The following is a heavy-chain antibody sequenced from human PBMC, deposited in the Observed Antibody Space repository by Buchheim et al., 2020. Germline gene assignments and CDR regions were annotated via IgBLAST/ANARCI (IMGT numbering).Heavy chain of an antibody. D-gene: IGHD2-21*02. J-gene: IGHJ4*02. CDR3: ARQLSVTGTRSQFDY. Sequence: QLQLQESGPGLVKPSETLSLTCTASGDSISSTSYYWGWVRQPPGKGLEWIGNIYYSGSTYYTPSLRGRVTISVDTSKNQFSLRLTSVTAADTAVYYCARQLSVTGTRSQFDYWGQGTL. CDR2: IYYSGST. CDR1: GDSISSTSYY. V-gene: IGHV4-39*01.